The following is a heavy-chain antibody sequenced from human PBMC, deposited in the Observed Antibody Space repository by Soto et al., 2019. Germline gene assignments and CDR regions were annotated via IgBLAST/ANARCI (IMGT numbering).Heavy chain of an antibody. CDR2: ITSSSTTI. CDR1: GFTFSTYS. CDR3: ARDNGLAGSFDP. D-gene: IGHD6-13*01. V-gene: IGHV3-48*02. Sequence: EMQLVESGGGLVKRGGSLRLSCAASGFTFSTYSMNWVRQAPGKRLEWISYITSSSTTIYYADSVKGRFTISRDNAKNSLYLQMNSLRDEDTAVYYCARDNGLAGSFDPWGQGTLVTVSS. J-gene: IGHJ5*02.